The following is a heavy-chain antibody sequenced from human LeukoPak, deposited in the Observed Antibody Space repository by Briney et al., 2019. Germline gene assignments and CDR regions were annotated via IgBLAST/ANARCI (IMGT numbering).Heavy chain of an antibody. CDR1: GYTFDMYG. D-gene: IGHD1-1*01. V-gene: IGHV1-18*01. CDR3: ARDHGSQNGYIPGFDY. Sequence: ASVKVSCKASGYTFDMYGITWLRQAPGQGPEWMGWSSAYNGNTNYAQKLQGRVTMTTDTSTSTAYMELRSLRSDDTAVYYCARDHGSQNGYIPGFDYWGQGTLVTVSS. CDR2: SSAYNGNT. J-gene: IGHJ4*02.